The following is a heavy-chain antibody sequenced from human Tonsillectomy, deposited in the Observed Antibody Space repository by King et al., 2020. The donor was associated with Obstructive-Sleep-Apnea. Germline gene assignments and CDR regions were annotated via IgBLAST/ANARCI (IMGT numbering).Heavy chain of an antibody. D-gene: IGHD6-19*01. CDR2: ISSGGRT. Sequence: VQLVESGGGLVQPGGSLRLSCAASGFTFSNYAMGWVRQAPGKGLEWVSAISSGGRTFYADSVKGRFTISRDDSQSMLFLQMNSLTAEDTALFFCAKAPAVSGWGFDYWGQGALVTVSS. CDR1: GFTFSNYA. CDR3: AKAPAVSGWGFDY. V-gene: IGHV3-23*04. J-gene: IGHJ4*02.